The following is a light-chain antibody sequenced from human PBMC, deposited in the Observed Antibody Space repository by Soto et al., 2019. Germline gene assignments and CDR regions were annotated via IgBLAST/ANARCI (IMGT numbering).Light chain of an antibody. J-gene: IGLJ2*01. V-gene: IGLV2-14*03. Sequence: QSALTQPASVYGSPGQSITISCHGTSSDIGAYNFVSWYQQHPGKAPKLMLYDVNIRPSGVSNRFSGSKSGNTASLTISGLQAEDEADYYCTSWTTSTTMIFGGGTKVTVL. CDR2: DVN. CDR1: SSDIGAYNF. CDR3: TSWTTSTTMI.